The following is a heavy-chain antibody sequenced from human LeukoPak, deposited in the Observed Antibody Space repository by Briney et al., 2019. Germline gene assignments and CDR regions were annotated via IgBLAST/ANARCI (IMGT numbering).Heavy chain of an antibody. J-gene: IGHJ3*02. D-gene: IGHD4-23*01. CDR2: IYSGGST. CDR1: GFTVRSNY. V-gene: IGHV3-53*01. Sequence: GGSLRLSCAASGFTVRSNYMSWVRQAPRKGLEWVSVIYSGGSTYYADSVKGRFTISRDNSKNTLYLQMNSLRAEDTAVYYCARDTRVVTGAFDIWGQGTMVTVSS. CDR3: ARDTRVVTGAFDI.